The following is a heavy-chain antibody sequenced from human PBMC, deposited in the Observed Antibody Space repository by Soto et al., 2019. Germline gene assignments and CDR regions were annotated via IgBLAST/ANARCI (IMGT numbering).Heavy chain of an antibody. D-gene: IGHD2-21*01. CDR2: TYYSGSA. CDR3: ARHGRNTSIAQLKHYAIDV. CDR1: GGSISSSLYY. J-gene: IGHJ6*02. Sequence: SETLSLTCTVSGGSISSSLYYWVWLRQPPGKGLEWIGSTYYSGSASYNPSLKSLVTVSPETPKNQFSLRLSSVTAADSAVYFCARHGRNTSIAQLKHYAIDVWGQGTTVTVSS. V-gene: IGHV4-39*01.